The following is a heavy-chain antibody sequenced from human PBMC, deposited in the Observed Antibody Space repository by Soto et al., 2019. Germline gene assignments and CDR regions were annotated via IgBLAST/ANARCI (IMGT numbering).Heavy chain of an antibody. CDR3: ARHMYGSGSFNLHHYAIDF. J-gene: IGHJ6*02. CDR2: IYPGDSDT. D-gene: IGHD3-10*01. CDR1: GYSFTTYW. Sequence: PGESLKISCKGSGYSFTTYWISWVRQMPGKGLEWMGVIYPGDSDTRYSPSFQGQVTISADKSISTAYLQWSSLKASDTAMYYCARHMYGSGSFNLHHYAIDFWGQGTTVTVSS. V-gene: IGHV5-51*01.